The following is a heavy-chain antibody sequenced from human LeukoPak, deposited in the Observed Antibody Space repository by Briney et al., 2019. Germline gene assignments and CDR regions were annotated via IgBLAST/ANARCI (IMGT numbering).Heavy chain of an antibody. V-gene: IGHV4-59*01. J-gene: IGHJ4*02. Sequence: SETLSLTCTVSGGSISNYYWHWIRQPPGKGLVWIGYIYYSGGTNYNPSLKSRVTISADTSKNQFSLKLRSVTAADTAVYYCARAGGYCGRISCPYYFDYWGQGSLVAVSS. CDR3: ARAGGYCGRISCPYYFDY. CDR2: IYYSGGT. D-gene: IGHD2-15*01. CDR1: GGSISNYY.